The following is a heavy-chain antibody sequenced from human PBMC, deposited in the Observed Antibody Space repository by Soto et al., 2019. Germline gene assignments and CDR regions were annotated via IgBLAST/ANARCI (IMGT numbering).Heavy chain of an antibody. Sequence: ASVKVSCKASGYTFTSYYMHWVRQAPGQGFEWMGIINPSGGSTSYAQKFQGRVTMTRDTSTSTVYMELSSLRSEDTAVYYCARGRAPIVVVPADAFDIWGQGTMVTVSS. V-gene: IGHV1-46*01. CDR1: GYTFTSYY. J-gene: IGHJ3*02. CDR3: ARGRAPIVVVPADAFDI. CDR2: INPSGGST. D-gene: IGHD2-2*01.